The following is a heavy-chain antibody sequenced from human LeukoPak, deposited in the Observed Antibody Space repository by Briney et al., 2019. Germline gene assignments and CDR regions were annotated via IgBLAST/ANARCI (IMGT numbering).Heavy chain of an antibody. D-gene: IGHD3-3*01. CDR3: ARGPREADPGILGYSYYYYGMDV. Sequence: SETLSLTCAVYGGSFSGYYWSWIRQPPGKGLEWIGEINHSGSTNYNPSLKSRVTISVDTSKNQFSLKLSSVTAADTAVYYCARGPREADPGILGYSYYYYGMDVWGLGTTVTVSS. J-gene: IGHJ6*02. CDR2: INHSGST. V-gene: IGHV4-34*01. CDR1: GGSFSGYY.